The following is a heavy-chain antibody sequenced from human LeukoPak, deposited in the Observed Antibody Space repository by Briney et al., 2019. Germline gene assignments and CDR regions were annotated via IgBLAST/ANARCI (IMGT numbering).Heavy chain of an antibody. V-gene: IGHV4-59*11. J-gene: IGHJ3*02. Sequence: SETLSLTCAVSADSYSSHYWTWIRQPPGKGLEWIGYISYIGSTNYNPSLKSRVTISIDTSKNQFSLKLSSVTAADTAVYYCARDLVTVTKGFDIWGQGTMVTVSS. CDR3: ARDLVTVTKGFDI. CDR2: ISYIGST. CDR1: ADSYSSHY. D-gene: IGHD4-17*01.